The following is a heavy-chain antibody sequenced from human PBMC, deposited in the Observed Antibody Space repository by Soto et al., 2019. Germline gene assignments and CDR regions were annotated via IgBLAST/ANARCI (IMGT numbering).Heavy chain of an antibody. J-gene: IGHJ6*02. D-gene: IGHD6-13*01. V-gene: IGHV5-51*01. CDR1: GYSFTSYW. Sequence: GESLKISCKGSGYSFTSYWIGWVRQMPGKGLEWMGIIYPGDSDNRYSPSFQGQVTFSADKSISTAYLQWSSLKASDTAIYYCARRAYSSSWTPYYYYGMDVWGQGTTVTVSS. CDR2: IYPGDSDN. CDR3: ARRAYSSSWTPYYYYGMDV.